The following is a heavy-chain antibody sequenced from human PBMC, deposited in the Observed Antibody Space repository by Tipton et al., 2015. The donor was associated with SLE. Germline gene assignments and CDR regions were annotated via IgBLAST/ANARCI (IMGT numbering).Heavy chain of an antibody. J-gene: IGHJ5*02. CDR1: GFTFSSYW. CDR3: ARDRKNNYDSSGS. Sequence: GSLRLSCAASGFTFSSYWMHWVRQVPGKGLVWVSRINTDGSSITYADSVKGRFTISRDNAKNTLYLQMNSLRVEDMAVYYCARDRKNNYDSSGSWGQGTLVTVSS. V-gene: IGHV3-74*01. CDR2: INTDGSSI. D-gene: IGHD3-22*01.